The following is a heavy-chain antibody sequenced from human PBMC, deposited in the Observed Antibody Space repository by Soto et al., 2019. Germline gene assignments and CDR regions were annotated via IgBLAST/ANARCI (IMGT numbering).Heavy chain of an antibody. D-gene: IGHD6-19*01. CDR2: IRSKANSYAT. CDR3: ARQLYSSGLDV. V-gene: IGHV3-73*01. Sequence: PGGSLRLSCAASGFTFSGSAMHWVRQASGKGLEWVGRIRSKANSYATAYAASVKGRFTISRDDSKNTAYLQMNSLKTEDTAVYYCARQLYSSGLDVWGQGTTVTVSS. J-gene: IGHJ6*02. CDR1: GFTFSGSA.